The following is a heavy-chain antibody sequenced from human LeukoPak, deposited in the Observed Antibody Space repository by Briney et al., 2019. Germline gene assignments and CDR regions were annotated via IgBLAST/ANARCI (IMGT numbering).Heavy chain of an antibody. D-gene: IGHD3-3*01. J-gene: IGHJ4*02. V-gene: IGHV3-30-3*01. CDR1: GFTFSSYA. Sequence: PGGSLRLSCAASGFTFSSYAMHWVRQAPGKGLEWVAVISYDGSNKYYADSVKGRFTISRDNSKNTLYLQMNSLRAEDTAVYYCARDRGPVTIFGVVTHWGQGTLVTVSS. CDR2: ISYDGSNK. CDR3: ARDRGPVTIFGVVTH.